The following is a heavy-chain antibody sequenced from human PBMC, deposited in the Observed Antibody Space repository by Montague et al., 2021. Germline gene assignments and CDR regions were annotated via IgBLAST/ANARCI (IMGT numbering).Heavy chain of an antibody. CDR1: GDSINSWY. CDR2: VFYSGAT. V-gene: IGHV4-59*01. CDR3: ARQGFYESGGFFI. D-gene: IGHD3-22*01. Sequence: SETLSLTCSVSGDSINSWYWSWIWQPPGKGLEWIGSVFYSGATNYNPSLKSRVTMSADTSKNQVSLKVNSVTAADTAVYYCARQGFYESGGFFIWGLGTLVTVSS. J-gene: IGHJ4*02.